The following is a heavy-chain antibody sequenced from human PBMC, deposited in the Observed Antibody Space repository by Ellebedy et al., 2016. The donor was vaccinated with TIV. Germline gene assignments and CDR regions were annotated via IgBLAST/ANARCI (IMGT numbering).Heavy chain of an antibody. Sequence: GESLKISCAASGFTFSSYGMHWVRQAPGKGLEWVANIKQDGSEKYYVDSVKGRFTISRDNAKNSLYLQMNSLRAEDTALYYCASNVLLWFGELLAWGQGTLVTVSS. CDR3: ASNVLLWFGELLA. CDR1: GFTFSSYG. V-gene: IGHV3-7*03. D-gene: IGHD3-10*01. J-gene: IGHJ5*02. CDR2: IKQDGSEK.